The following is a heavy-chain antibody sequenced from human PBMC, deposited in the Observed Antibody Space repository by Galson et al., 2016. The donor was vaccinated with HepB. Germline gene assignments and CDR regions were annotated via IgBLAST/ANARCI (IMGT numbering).Heavy chain of an antibody. V-gene: IGHV1-3*01. Sequence: SVKVSCKASGYTFTNYAMHWVRRAPVQRLEWMGWINSGNGNTIYSQKFQGRVTITRDTSASIAYMELSSLRSEDTAVYYCARVGPCSSTTCSHYGMHVWGQGTTVTVSS. CDR3: ARVGPCSSTTCSHYGMHV. CDR1: GYTFTNYA. D-gene: IGHD2-2*01. J-gene: IGHJ6*02. CDR2: INSGNGNT.